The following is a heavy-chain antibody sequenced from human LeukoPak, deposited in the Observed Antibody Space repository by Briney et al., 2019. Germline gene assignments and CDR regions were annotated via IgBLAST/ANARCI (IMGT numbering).Heavy chain of an antibody. Sequence: PSETLSLTCTVSGGSISSGSYYWSWIRQPAGKGLEWIGRIYNSGTTNYNPSLKSRVTILVDTSKNQFSLKLSSVTAADTAVYYCARHQLIDWSPAVDYWGQGTLVTVSS. CDR1: GGSISSGSYY. D-gene: IGHD3-9*01. J-gene: IGHJ4*02. CDR2: IYNSGTT. CDR3: ARHQLIDWSPAVDY. V-gene: IGHV4-61*02.